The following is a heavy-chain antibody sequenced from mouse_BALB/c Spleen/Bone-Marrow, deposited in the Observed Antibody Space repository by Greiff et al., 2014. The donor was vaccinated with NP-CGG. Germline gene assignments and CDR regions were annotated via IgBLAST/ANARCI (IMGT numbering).Heavy chain of an antibody. CDR1: GYTFTSYW. CDR3: TVPYGNYVGYYAMDY. Sequence: VQLQQSGTVLARPGASVKMSCKASGYTFTSYWMHWVKQRPGRGLEWIGAIYPGNSDTSYNQKFKGKAKLTAVTSTSTAYMELSSLTNEDSAVYYCTVPYGNYVGYYAMDYWGQGTSVTVSS. V-gene: IGHV1-5*01. D-gene: IGHD2-1*01. CDR2: IYPGNSDT. J-gene: IGHJ4*01.